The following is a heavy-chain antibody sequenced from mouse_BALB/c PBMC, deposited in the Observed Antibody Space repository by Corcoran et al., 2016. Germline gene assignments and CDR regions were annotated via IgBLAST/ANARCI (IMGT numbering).Heavy chain of an antibody. V-gene: IGHV9-1*02. Sequence: QIQLVQSGPELKKPGETVKISCKASGYTLTNYGMKWVKQAPGKGLKWMGWINTYTGEPTYADDFKGRFAFSLETSASTAYLQINNLKNEDMATYFCARGGITPFAYWGQGTLVTVSA. J-gene: IGHJ3*01. CDR3: ARGGITPFAY. CDR2: INTYTGEP. CDR1: GYTLTNYG. D-gene: IGHD1-1*01.